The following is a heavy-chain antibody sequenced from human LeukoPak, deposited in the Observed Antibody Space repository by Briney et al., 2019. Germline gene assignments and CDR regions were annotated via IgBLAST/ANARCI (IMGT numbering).Heavy chain of an antibody. CDR1: GYTFTSYY. D-gene: IGHD3-22*01. J-gene: IGHJ4*02. Sequence: ASVKVSCKASGYTFTSYYMHWVRQAPGRGLEWMGIINTSGGSTSYAQKFQGRVTMTRDTSTSTVYMELSSLRSEDTAVYYCARGQNYYDNSGYLYYFDYRGQGTLVTVSS. CDR2: INTSGGST. CDR3: ARGQNYYDNSGYLYYFDY. V-gene: IGHV1-46*01.